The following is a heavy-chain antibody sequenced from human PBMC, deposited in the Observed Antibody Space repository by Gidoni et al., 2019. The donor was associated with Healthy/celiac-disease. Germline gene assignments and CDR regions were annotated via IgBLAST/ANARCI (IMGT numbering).Heavy chain of an antibody. CDR3: ARDRSRWAMAQSPYFDY. D-gene: IGHD5-18*01. V-gene: IGHV3-11*06. J-gene: IGHJ4*02. CDR2: ISSSSSYT. Sequence: PGKGLEWVSYISSSSSYTNYADSVKGRFTISRDNAKNSLYLQMNSLRAEDTAVYYCARDRSRWAMAQSPYFDYWGQGTLVTVSS.